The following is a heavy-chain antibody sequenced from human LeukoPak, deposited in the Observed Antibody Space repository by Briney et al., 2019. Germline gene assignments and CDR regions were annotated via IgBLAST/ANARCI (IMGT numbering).Heavy chain of an antibody. J-gene: IGHJ4*02. D-gene: IGHD6-19*01. CDR2: INPNSGGT. CDR3: AREASSGSESTFDY. CDR1: GYTFTSFG. Sequence: ASVKVSCKASGYTFTSFGISWVRQAPGQGLEWMGWINPNSGGTNYAQKFQGRVTMTRDTSISTAYMELSRLRSDDTAVYYCAREASSGSESTFDYWGQGTLVTVSS. V-gene: IGHV1-2*02.